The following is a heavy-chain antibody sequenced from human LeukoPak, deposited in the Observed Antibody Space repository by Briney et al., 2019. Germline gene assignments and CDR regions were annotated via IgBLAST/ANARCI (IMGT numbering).Heavy chain of an antibody. J-gene: IGHJ5*02. CDR1: GFTFSSYG. Sequence: PGRSLRLSCAASGFTFSSYGMHWVRQAPGKGLEWVAVISYDGSNKYYADSVKGRFTISRDNSKNTLYLQMNSLRAEDTAVYYCAKGGGFWSGYYSRDPWGQGTLVTVSS. V-gene: IGHV3-30*18. D-gene: IGHD3-3*01. CDR2: ISYDGSNK. CDR3: AKGGGFWSGYYSRDP.